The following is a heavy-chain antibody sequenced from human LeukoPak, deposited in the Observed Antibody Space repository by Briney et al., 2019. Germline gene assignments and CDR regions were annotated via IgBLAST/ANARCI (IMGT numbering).Heavy chain of an antibody. CDR3: ARANGDLYYYYYYMDV. J-gene: IGHJ6*03. CDR1: GFTLDDYG. V-gene: IGHV3-20*04. D-gene: IGHD4-17*01. Sequence: AGGSLRLSCAASGFTLDDYGMSWVRQAPGKGLEWVSGINWNGGSTGYADSVKGRFTISRDNAKNSLYLQMNSLRAESTALYYCARANGDLYYYYYYMDVWGKGTTVTVSS. CDR2: INWNGGST.